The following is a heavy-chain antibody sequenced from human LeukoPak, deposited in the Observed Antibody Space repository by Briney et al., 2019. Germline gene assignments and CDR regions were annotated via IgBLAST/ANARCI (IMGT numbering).Heavy chain of an antibody. V-gene: IGHV3-48*01. CDR2: ISSSSSTI. Sequence: GGSLRLSCAASGFTFSSYSMNWVRQAPGKGLEWVSYISSSSSTIYYADSVKGRFTISRDNAKNSLYLQMNSLRAEDTAVYYSAGLWITMSGGVWGKGATGSISS. CDR3: AGLWITMSGGV. J-gene: IGHJ6*04. D-gene: IGHD3-10*02. CDR1: GFTFSSYS.